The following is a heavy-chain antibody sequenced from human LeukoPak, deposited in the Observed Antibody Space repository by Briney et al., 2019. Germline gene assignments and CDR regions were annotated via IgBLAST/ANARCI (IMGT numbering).Heavy chain of an antibody. Sequence: SGGSLRLSCTASGFIFSDHYMHWIRQAPGKGLEGLSYISKGSDTIYYADSVKGRFTISRDNSKNSLYLQMTSLRVDDTAIYFCARDGEFTTHIDHWGQGALVTVSS. CDR3: ARDGEFTTHIDH. J-gene: IGHJ4*02. V-gene: IGHV3-11*04. D-gene: IGHD1-26*01. CDR1: GFIFSDHY. CDR2: ISKGSDTI.